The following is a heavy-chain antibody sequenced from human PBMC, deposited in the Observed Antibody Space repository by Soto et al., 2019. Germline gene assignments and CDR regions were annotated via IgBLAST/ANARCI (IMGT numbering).Heavy chain of an antibody. CDR2: IYTSGGT. CDR3: ARDVGRSRFDP. Sequence: QVQLQESGPGLVKTSENLALTCTVSGGSISRYYWSWIRQPAGKGLECIGRIYTSGGTNYNPSLKSRVTMSVDTSTNQFSLKLSSVTAADTTVYYCARDVGRSRFDPWCQGTRVTVSS. V-gene: IGHV4-4*07. CDR1: GGSISRYY. D-gene: IGHD1-26*01. J-gene: IGHJ5*02.